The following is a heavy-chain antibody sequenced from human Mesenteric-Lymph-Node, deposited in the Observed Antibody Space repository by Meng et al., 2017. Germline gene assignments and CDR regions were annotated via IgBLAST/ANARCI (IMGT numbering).Heavy chain of an antibody. CDR2: VYNSGNT. D-gene: IGHD5-24*01. Sequence: SETLSLTCTVSGGSINSGRDLWGWIRQPAGKGLEWIGRVYNSGNTHYNPSLESRVTISIDTFKNVFSLTLTSVTAADTAVYYCARDWDGYNYYDLWGHGTLVTVSS. CDR3: ARDWDGYNYYDL. CDR1: GGSINSGRDL. V-gene: IGHV4-61*02. J-gene: IGHJ4*01.